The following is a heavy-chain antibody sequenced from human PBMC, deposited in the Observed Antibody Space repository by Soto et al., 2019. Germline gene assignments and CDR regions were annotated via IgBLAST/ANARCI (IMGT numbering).Heavy chain of an antibody. CDR3: ARGRVVFDL. V-gene: IGHV4-59*01. CDR1: GGSINTYY. CDR2: IYYSGNT. J-gene: IGHJ5*02. Sequence: PSETLSLTCTVSGGSINTYYWTWIRQPPGKGLEWIGYIYYSGNTYYNPSLKSRVTMSVDTSKNQFSLKLSSVTAADTAIYYCARGRVVFDLWGQGTPVTVSS.